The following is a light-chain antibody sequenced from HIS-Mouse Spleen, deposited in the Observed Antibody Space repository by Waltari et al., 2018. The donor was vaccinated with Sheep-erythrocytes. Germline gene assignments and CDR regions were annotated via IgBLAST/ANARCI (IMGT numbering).Light chain of an antibody. V-gene: IGLV3-10*01. J-gene: IGLJ2*01. CDR3: YSTDSSGNHRV. CDR2: EDS. Sequence: SYELTQPPSVSVSPGQTARITCSGDALPKKYAYWYQQKSGPAPELVSYEDSKRPSGIPERFSGSSSGTMATLTISGAQVEDEADYYCYSTDSSGNHRVFGGGTKLTVL. CDR1: ALPKKY.